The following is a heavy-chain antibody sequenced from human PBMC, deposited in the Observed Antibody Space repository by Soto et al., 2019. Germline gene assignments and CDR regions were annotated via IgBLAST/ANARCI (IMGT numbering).Heavy chain of an antibody. V-gene: IGHV1-24*01. CDR1: GYTLTELS. CDR2: FDPEDGET. J-gene: IGHJ6*02. CDR3: ATDGSLPATNYYYYGMDV. Sequence: GASVKVSCKVSGYTLTELSMHWVRQAPGKGLEWMGGFDPEDGETIYAQKFQGRVTMTEDTSTDTAYMELSSLRSEDTAVYYCATDGSLPATNYYYYGMDVWGQGTTVTVSS. D-gene: IGHD2-15*01.